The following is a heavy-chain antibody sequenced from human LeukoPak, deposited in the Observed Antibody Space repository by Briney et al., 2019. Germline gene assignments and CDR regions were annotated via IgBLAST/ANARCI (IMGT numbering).Heavy chain of an antibody. D-gene: IGHD3-10*01. CDR2: ISGSGGST. CDR1: GFTFSTYG. J-gene: IGHJ4*02. V-gene: IGHV3-23*01. CDR3: AKGKSTYYFDY. Sequence: GGSQRLSCADSGFTFSTYGMAWVRQAPGKGVEWVSLISGSGGSTYFADSVKGRFTISRDNSNNTVYLQMNSLRADDTAVYYCAKGKSTYYFDYWGQGTLVTVSS.